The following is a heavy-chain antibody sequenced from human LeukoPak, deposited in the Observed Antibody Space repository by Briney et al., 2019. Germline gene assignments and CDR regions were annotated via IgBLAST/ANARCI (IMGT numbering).Heavy chain of an antibody. CDR2: ISGSGGST. CDR3: ATARMRITMVRGVLTDY. J-gene: IGHJ4*02. D-gene: IGHD3-10*01. Sequence: GGTLRLSCAASAFTFSSYGMSWVHQAPGKGLEWVSAISGSGGSTYYADSVKGRFTISRDNSKNTLYLQMNSLRAEDTAVYYCATARMRITMVRGVLTDYWGQGTLVTVSS. CDR1: AFTFSSYG. V-gene: IGHV3-23*01.